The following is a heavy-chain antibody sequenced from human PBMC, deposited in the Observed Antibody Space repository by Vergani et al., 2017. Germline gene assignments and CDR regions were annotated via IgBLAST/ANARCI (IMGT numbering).Heavy chain of an antibody. CDR1: GFTFDDYA. Sequence: EVQLLESGGGLVQPGRSLRLSCAASGFTFDDYAMHWVRQAPGKGLEWVSGISWNSGSIGYADSVKGRFTISRDNAKNSLYLQMNSLRAEDTSVYYCAKDFGLYGADAFDIWGQGTMVTVSS. CDR2: ISWNSGSI. CDR3: AKDFGLYGADAFDI. J-gene: IGHJ3*02. D-gene: IGHD4/OR15-4a*01. V-gene: IGHV3-9*01.